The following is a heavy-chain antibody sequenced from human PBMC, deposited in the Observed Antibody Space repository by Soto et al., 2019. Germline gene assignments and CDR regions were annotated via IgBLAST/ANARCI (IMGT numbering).Heavy chain of an antibody. Sequence: PSETLSLTCAVYGGSFSGYYWSWIRQPPGKGLEWIGEINHSGSTNYNPSLKSRVTISVDTSKNQFSLKLSSVTAADTAVYYCARRRGYSYGMFYYWGQGTLVTVSS. CDR1: GGSFSGYY. CDR2: INHSGST. CDR3: ARRRGYSYGMFYY. V-gene: IGHV4-34*01. D-gene: IGHD5-18*01. J-gene: IGHJ4*02.